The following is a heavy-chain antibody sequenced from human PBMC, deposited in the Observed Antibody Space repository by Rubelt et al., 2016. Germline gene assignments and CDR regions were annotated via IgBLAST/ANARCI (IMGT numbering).Heavy chain of an antibody. J-gene: IGHJ4*02. D-gene: IGHD3-22*01. CDR1: GYSFSSHA. CDR2: INTNTGNL. V-gene: IGHV7-4-1*02. Sequence: QVQLVQSGSELKDPGASVTVSCKASGYSFSSHAMNRVRQAPGQGLEWMGWINTNTGNLTYAQGVTGLDVTSLETSVSSACVQSSSSKANNTSVYHCAGGGHDSGGYYLYAFDYWGQGTVVTVSS. CDR3: AGGGHDSGGYYLYAFDY.